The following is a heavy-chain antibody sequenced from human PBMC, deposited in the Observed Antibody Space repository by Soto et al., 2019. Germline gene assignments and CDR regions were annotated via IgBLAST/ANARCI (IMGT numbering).Heavy chain of an antibody. Sequence: KASETLSLTCTVSGVSITPYYWTWIRHPPGKGLEWIGYVYHTGNTYYNPSLKSRVTISLDTSKNQVSLRLKPVTAADTAVYYCAREQYNWKLWGQGTLVTVSS. D-gene: IGHD1-20*01. V-gene: IGHV4-59*01. J-gene: IGHJ4*02. CDR1: GVSITPYY. CDR3: AREQYNWKL. CDR2: VYHTGNT.